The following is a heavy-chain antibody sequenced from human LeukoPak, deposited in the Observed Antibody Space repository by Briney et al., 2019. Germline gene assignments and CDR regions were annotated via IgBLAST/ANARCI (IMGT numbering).Heavy chain of an antibody. CDR1: GFTFSSYW. J-gene: IGHJ6*03. D-gene: IGHD6-6*01. Sequence: GGSLRLSCAASGFTFSSYWMSWVRQAPGKGLEWVANIKQDGSEKYYVDSVKGRFTISRDNAKNSLYLQMNSLRAEDTAVYYCARGGSSSKELVYYYYYMDVWGKGTTVTVSS. V-gene: IGHV3-7*01. CDR2: IKQDGSEK. CDR3: ARGGSSSKELVYYYYYMDV.